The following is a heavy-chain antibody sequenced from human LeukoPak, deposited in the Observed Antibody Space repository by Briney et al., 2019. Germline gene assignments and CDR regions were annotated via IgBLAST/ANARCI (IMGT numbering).Heavy chain of an antibody. D-gene: IGHD6-19*01. CDR2: INPNSGGT. Sequence: ASVKVSCKASGYTFTGYYMHWVRQAPGQGLEWMGRINPNSGGTNYAQKFQGRVTMTRDTSISTAYMELSRLRSDDTAVYYCARDLPPYSSGWSMGYSFDPWGQGTLVTVSS. V-gene: IGHV1-2*06. CDR1: GYTFTGYY. J-gene: IGHJ5*02. CDR3: ARDLPPYSSGWSMGYSFDP.